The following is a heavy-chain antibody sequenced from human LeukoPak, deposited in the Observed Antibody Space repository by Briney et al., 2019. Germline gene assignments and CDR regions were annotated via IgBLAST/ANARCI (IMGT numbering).Heavy chain of an antibody. Sequence: GGSLRLSCAASGFTFSSYSMSWVRQAPGKGLEWVANIKQDGSEKYYVDSVKGRFTISRDNAKNSLYLQMNSLGAEDTAVYYCARDHGPNPHWGQGTLVTVSS. J-gene: IGHJ1*01. V-gene: IGHV3-7*01. CDR3: ARDHGPNPH. D-gene: IGHD2-8*01. CDR1: GFTFSSYS. CDR2: IKQDGSEK.